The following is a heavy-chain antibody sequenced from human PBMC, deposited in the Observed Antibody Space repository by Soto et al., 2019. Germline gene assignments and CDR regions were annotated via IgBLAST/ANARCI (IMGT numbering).Heavy chain of an antibody. Sequence: EVQLVESGGGLVQPGGSLRLSCAASGFTFRSYSMNWVRQAPGKGLEWVSYISSSSSTIYYADSVKGRFTISRDNAKNSLYLQMNSLRAEDTAVYYCARPIVVVPAAINDAFDIWGQGTMVTVSS. CDR1: GFTFRSYS. CDR2: ISSSSSTI. CDR3: ARPIVVVPAAINDAFDI. V-gene: IGHV3-48*01. D-gene: IGHD2-2*01. J-gene: IGHJ3*02.